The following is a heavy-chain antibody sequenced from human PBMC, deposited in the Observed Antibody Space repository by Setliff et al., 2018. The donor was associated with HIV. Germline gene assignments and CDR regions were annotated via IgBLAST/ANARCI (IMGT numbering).Heavy chain of an antibody. J-gene: IGHJ3*02. CDR1: GDAFTDYY. CDR2: INTYTANP. CDR3: ARDRGVRGANDAFNI. Sequence: ASVKVSCKASGDAFTDYYIRWVRQAPGQGLEWMGWINTYTANPMYAQGFTGRFVFSLDTSVRTAYLQISSLKAEDTALYYCARDRGVRGANDAFNIWGLGTMVTVSS. V-gene: IGHV7-4-1*02. D-gene: IGHD3-10*01.